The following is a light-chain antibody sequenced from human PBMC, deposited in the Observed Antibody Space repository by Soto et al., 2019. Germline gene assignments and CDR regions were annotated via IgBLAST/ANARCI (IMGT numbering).Light chain of an antibody. CDR1: TPNIGNNY. J-gene: IGLJ1*01. V-gene: IGLV1-51*02. CDR2: END. CDR3: GTWDSSLSGYV. Sequence: VLKQPPLVYAGPWQKAPNPCPGRTPNIGNNYVSWFQQLPGTAPKLLIYENDKRPSGIPDRFSGSTSGTSATLGITGLQTGDEADYYCGTWDSSLSGYVFATGTKVTVL.